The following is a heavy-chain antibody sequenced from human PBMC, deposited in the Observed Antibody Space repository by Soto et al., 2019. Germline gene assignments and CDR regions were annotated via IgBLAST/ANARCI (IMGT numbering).Heavy chain of an antibody. CDR3: AKAVAVGATPSFDY. J-gene: IGHJ4*02. CDR1: GFTFSSYW. D-gene: IGHD1-26*01. V-gene: IGHV3-74*01. CDR2: INSDGSST. Sequence: PGGSLRLSCAASGFTFSSYWMHWVRQAPGKGLVWVSRINSDGSSTSYADSVKGRFTISRDNSKNTLYLQMNSLRAEDTAVYYCAKAVAVGATPSFDYWGQGTLVTVSS.